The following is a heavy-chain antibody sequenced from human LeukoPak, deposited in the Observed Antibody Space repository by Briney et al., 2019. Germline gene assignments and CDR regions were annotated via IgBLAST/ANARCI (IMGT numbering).Heavy chain of an antibody. CDR1: GCSITSYTW. Sequence: SGSLSLSCAVSGCSITSYTWWCGHRPPQGGRQGGSAKTYRYGTTNYKPSVKSRVTISVDKSKDQLSLRMNSMTAADTAVYYCASRYCLSFTCPPEDYWGQGILVAVSS. CDR2: TYRYGTT. J-gene: IGHJ4*02. V-gene: IGHV4-4*02. D-gene: IGHD2/OR15-2a*01. CDR3: ASRYCLSFTCPPEDY.